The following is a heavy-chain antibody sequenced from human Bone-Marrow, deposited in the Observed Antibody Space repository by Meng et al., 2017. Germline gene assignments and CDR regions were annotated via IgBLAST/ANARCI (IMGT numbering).Heavy chain of an antibody. J-gene: IGHJ6*02. CDR2: MNPNSGNT. V-gene: IGHV1-8*01. Sequence: ASVKVSCKASGYTFTSYDINWVRQATGQGLEWMGWMNPNSGNTGYAQKFQGRVTMTRNTSISTAYMELSSLRSEDTAVYYCLLRKDYYDTLLYGMDVWGQGTTVTVSS. CDR3: LLRKDYYDTLLYGMDV. D-gene: IGHD3-22*01. CDR1: GYTFTSYD.